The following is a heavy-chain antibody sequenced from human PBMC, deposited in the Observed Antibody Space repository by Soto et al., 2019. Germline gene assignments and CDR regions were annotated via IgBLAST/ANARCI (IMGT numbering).Heavy chain of an antibody. CDR2: INPNSGGT. D-gene: IGHD3-16*01. Sequence: ASVKVSCKASGYTLTGYYIHWMRQAPGQGLEWLGWINPNSGGTKYAQKFEGRVTMTRDSSISTAYLELSGLTPDDTAVYYCAKDEGGIFDSWGQGTLVTVSS. J-gene: IGHJ4*01. CDR3: AKDEGGIFDS. V-gene: IGHV1-2*02. CDR1: GYTLTGYY.